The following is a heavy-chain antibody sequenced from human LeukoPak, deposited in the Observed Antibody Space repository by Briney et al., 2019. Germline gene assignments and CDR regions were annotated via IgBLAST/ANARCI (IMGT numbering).Heavy chain of an antibody. D-gene: IGHD5-18*01. V-gene: IGHV3-53*01. J-gene: IGHJ4*02. CDR2: IYSGGST. CDR3: IYGYTLDF. CDR1: GFTVSNNY. Sequence: VGSLRLSCAASGFTVSNNYMNWVRQAPGKGLEWVSVIYSGGSTNYADSVKGRFTISRDNSKNTLYLQMNSLRAEDTAVYYCIYGYTLDFWGQGTLVTVSS.